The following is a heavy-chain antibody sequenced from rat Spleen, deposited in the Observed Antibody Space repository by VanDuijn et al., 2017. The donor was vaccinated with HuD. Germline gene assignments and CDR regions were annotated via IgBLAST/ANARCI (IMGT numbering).Heavy chain of an antibody. V-gene: IGHV5-29*01. D-gene: IGHD1-12*02. CDR2: ISYDGLVP. J-gene: IGHJ4*01. CDR1: GFTFNNYD. Sequence: EVQLMESGGGLVQPGRSLKLSCAASGFTFNNYDMAWVRQAPTKGLEWVASISYDGLVPYYRDSVKGRCTISRDNSESTLYLQMDSLRSEDTATYYCARHRLYFDDGSYYHSRVMDAWGQGASVTVSS. CDR3: ARHRLYFDDGSYYHSRVMDA.